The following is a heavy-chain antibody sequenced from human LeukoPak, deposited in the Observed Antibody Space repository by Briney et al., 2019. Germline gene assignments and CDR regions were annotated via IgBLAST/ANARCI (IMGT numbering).Heavy chain of an antibody. CDR1: GFTFSTYW. J-gene: IGHJ4*02. D-gene: IGHD3-22*01. CDR3: ARDGLGVVGRSGYYYGPPHFDY. Sequence: PGGALRVSCAASGFTFSTYWMSWVRQAPGKGLEWVANIKQDGSEKYYVDSVKGRFTISRDNAKNSLYLQMNSLRVEDTAVYYCARDGLGVVGRSGYYYGPPHFDYWGQGTLVTVSS. CDR2: IKQDGSEK. V-gene: IGHV3-7*05.